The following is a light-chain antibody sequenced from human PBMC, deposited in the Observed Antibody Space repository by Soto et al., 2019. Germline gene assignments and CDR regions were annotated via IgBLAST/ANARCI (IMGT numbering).Light chain of an antibody. Sequence: IVCNKSPGTLSLSPGERATLSCRASQPLSNSLIGWYQQKPGPAPRLLIYGTSSRATGIPDRFSGSASGTDFTLTISSLEPEDLALYCCQHYGISPPTFGQGTRLEI. CDR3: QHYGISPPT. J-gene: IGKJ5*01. CDR1: QPLSNSL. CDR2: GTS. V-gene: IGKV3-20*01.